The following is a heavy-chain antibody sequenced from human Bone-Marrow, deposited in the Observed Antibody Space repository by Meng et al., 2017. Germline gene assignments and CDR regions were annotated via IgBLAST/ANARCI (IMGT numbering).Heavy chain of an antibody. CDR2: INHSGST. J-gene: IGHJ4*02. Sequence: VRLQQWGAGLLMASATLSLTCVVSGGSFSDYYWSCIRQPPGKGLEWIGEINHSGSTNYNPSLESRATISVDTSQNNLSLKLSSVTAADSAVYYCARGPTTMAHDFDYWGQGTLVTVSS. V-gene: IGHV4-34*01. D-gene: IGHD4-11*01. CDR1: GGSFSDYY. CDR3: ARGPTTMAHDFDY.